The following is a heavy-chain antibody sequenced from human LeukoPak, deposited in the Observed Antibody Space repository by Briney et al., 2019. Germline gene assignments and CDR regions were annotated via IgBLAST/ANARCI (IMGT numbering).Heavy chain of an antibody. Sequence: PGGSLRLSCAASGFTLSEYWMTWVRQAPGKGLEWVASIKEDGSEKYYVDSVKGRCTISRDNAKNSLYLQMNSLRVEETAMYYCARFPTGFDYWGQGTLVTVSS. V-gene: IGHV3-7*05. CDR3: ARFPTGFDY. D-gene: IGHD4-17*01. CDR1: GFTLSEYW. J-gene: IGHJ4*02. CDR2: IKEDGSEK.